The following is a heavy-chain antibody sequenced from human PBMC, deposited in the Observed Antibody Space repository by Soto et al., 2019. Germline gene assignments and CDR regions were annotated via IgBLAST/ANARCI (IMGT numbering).Heavy chain of an antibody. CDR1: GFTFSSYA. D-gene: IGHD4-17*01. V-gene: IGHV3-30-3*01. CDR2: ISYDGSNK. CDR3: ARVIGDHTSREYYFDY. J-gene: IGHJ4*02. Sequence: GGSLRLSCAASGFTFSSYAMHWVRQAPGKGLEWVAVISYDGSNKYYADSVKGRFTISRDNSKNTLYLQMNSLRAEDTAVYYCARVIGDHTSREYYFDYWGQGTLVTVSS.